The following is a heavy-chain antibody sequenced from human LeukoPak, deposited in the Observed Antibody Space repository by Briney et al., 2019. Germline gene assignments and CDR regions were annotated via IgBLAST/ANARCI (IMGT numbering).Heavy chain of an antibody. Sequence: GGSLRLSCAASGFTFSSYAMSWVRQAPGKGLEWVSAISGSGGSTYYADSVKGRFTISRDNSKNTLYLQMNSLRAEDTAVYYCAKDAYDSSGYYRAQDFDYWGQGTLVTVSS. V-gene: IGHV3-23*01. CDR3: AKDAYDSSGYYRAQDFDY. CDR1: GFTFSSYA. D-gene: IGHD3-22*01. CDR2: ISGSGGST. J-gene: IGHJ4*02.